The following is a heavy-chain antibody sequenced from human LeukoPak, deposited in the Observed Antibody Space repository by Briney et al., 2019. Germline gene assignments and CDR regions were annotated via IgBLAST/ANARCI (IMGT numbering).Heavy chain of an antibody. Sequence: GASVKVSCKASGYTFTSYYMHWVRQAPGQGLEWMGIINPSGGSRSYAQKFQDRVTITAVESMSTVYMELSSLRSEDTAVYYCARGWLAETTVVTPYNYWGQGSLVTVSS. V-gene: IGHV1-46*01. CDR1: GYTFTSYY. D-gene: IGHD4-23*01. CDR2: INPSGGSR. CDR3: ARGWLAETTVVTPYNY. J-gene: IGHJ4*02.